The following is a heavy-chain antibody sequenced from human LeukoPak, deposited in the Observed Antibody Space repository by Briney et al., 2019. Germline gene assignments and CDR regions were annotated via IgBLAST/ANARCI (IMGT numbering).Heavy chain of an antibody. J-gene: IGHJ3*02. CDR1: GFTFSISG. Sequence: GGSLRLSCAASGFTFSISGMHWVRQAPGEGLEWVAFIGRDKITKYYADSVKGRFTISGDSSYNTAYLQMNSLRPDDTAIYFCAKDGGWTFDIWGQGTIVTVSS. V-gene: IGHV3-30*02. CDR2: IGRDKITK. CDR3: AKDGGWTFDI. D-gene: IGHD2-15*01.